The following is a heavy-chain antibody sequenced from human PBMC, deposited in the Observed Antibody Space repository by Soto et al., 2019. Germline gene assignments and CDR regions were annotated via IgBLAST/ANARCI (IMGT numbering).Heavy chain of an antibody. CDR1: GGTFSSYA. CDR3: ARRRVVGAAAGGSWYWYGMDR. D-gene: IGHD1-26*01. CDR2: IIPIFGTA. V-gene: IGHV1-69*01. Sequence: QVQLVQSGAEVKKPGSSVKVSCKASGGTFSSYAISWVRQAPGQGLEWMGGIIPIFGTANYAQKFQGRVTITADESTSTAYREISNLRPEETAVYYSARRRVVGAAAGGSWYWYGMDRWGRVSTVAVS. J-gene: IGHJ6*02.